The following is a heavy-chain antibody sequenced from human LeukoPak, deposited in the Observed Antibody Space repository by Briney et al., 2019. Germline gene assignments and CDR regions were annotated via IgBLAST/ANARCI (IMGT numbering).Heavy chain of an antibody. J-gene: IGHJ4*02. CDR2: ISSSSSTI. D-gene: IGHD2-2*01. CDR1: GFTFSSYS. V-gene: IGHV3-48*01. CDR3: ARWDKSFYCSSTSCPDY. Sequence: GGSLRLSCAASGFTFSSYSMNWVRQAPGKGLAWVSYISSSSSTIYYADSVKGRFTISRDDAKNSLYLQMNSLRAEDTAVYYCARWDKSFYCSSTSCPDYWGQGTLVTVSS.